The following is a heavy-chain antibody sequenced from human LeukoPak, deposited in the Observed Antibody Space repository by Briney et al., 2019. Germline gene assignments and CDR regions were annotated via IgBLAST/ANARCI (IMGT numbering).Heavy chain of an antibody. CDR1: GLTLNDAW. CDR3: VTAPTRTWLPYFAY. V-gene: IGHV3-15*05. J-gene: IGHJ4*02. Sequence: GGSLRLYCVASGLTLNDAWMSWVRQAPGKGLEWVGRISAGGRTDYAAPVKGRFTISRDDSKTTLYLQMNSLKTEDTAVYYCVTAPTRTWLPYFAYWGQGTLVTVSS. CDR2: ISAGGRT. D-gene: IGHD5-24*01.